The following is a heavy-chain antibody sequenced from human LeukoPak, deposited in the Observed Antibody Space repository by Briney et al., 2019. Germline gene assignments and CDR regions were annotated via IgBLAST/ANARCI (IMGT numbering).Heavy chain of an antibody. Sequence: ASVKVSCKTPGGTFNNSAISWVRQAPGQGLEWLGGIMPLFGTAGYAQKFQGRVTITKDESTRTVYLELTSLTSDDTAVYYCARDVHGDYGSGWFDPWGQGTLVSVSS. J-gene: IGHJ5*02. D-gene: IGHD4-17*01. CDR3: ARDVHGDYGSGWFDP. CDR1: GGTFNNSA. CDR2: IMPLFGTA. V-gene: IGHV1-69*05.